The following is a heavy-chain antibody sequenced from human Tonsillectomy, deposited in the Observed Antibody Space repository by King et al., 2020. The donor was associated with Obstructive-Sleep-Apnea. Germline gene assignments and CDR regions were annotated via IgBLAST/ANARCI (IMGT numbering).Heavy chain of an antibody. D-gene: IGHD3-10*01. J-gene: IGHJ4*02. Sequence: VQLVESGGGLAQPGGSLRLSCAASGFTFSSYAMNWVRQAPGKGLEWVSAISAGGVSTYYADSVKGRFTISRDNSKNTLYLQMNSLRAEDTAVYYCAKPQGYYYGSGGFDYWGQGTLVTVSS. CDR2: ISAGGVST. CDR3: AKPQGYYYGSGGFDY. V-gene: IGHV3-23*04. CDR1: GFTFSSYA.